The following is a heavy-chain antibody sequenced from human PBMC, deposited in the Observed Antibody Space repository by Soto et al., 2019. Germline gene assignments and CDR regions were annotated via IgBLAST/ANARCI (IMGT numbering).Heavy chain of an antibody. Sequence: QLQLQELGPGLVKPSETLSLTCTVSGGSISSSSYYWGWIRQPPGKGLEWIGRIYYSGSTYYNPSLKHQVALSVDTSKNLFSLKLSSVTAADADVYYWTRQGDTMVVLLYYCDDWGQRTLGTDSS. CDR3: TRQGDTMVVLLYYCDD. V-gene: IGHV4-39*01. D-gene: IGHD3-10*01. CDR2: IYYSGST. J-gene: IGHJ4*02. CDR1: GGSISSSSYY.